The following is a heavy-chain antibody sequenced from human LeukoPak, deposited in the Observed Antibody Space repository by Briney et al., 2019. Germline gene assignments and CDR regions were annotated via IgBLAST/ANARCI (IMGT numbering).Heavy chain of an antibody. D-gene: IGHD3-3*01. CDR1: GFTFSGSA. J-gene: IGHJ6*03. CDR2: IRSKANIYAT. Sequence: TGGSLRLSCAASGFTFSGSAMHWVRQASGKGLEWVGRIRSKANIYATAYAASVKGRFTISRDDSKNTAYLQMNSLKTEDTAVYYCTRQDSHYDFWSGYYTGIGRRDYYYMDVWGKGTTVTVSS. V-gene: IGHV3-73*01. CDR3: TRQDSHYDFWSGYYTGIGRRDYYYMDV.